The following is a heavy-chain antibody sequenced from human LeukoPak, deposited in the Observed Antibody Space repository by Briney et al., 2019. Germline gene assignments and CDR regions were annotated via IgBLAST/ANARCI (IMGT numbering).Heavy chain of an antibody. CDR2: MSPASGNT. CDR1: GYTFTSYD. CDR3: ARVEIVGATDFDY. J-gene: IGHJ4*02. Sequence: ASVKVSCKASGYTFTSYDLNWVRRATGQGLEWVGWMSPASGNTGYAQEFQGRVTMTRDTSVSTAYMELNSLRSEDTAVYYCARVEIVGATDFDYWGQGTLVSVSS. D-gene: IGHD1-26*01. V-gene: IGHV1-8*01.